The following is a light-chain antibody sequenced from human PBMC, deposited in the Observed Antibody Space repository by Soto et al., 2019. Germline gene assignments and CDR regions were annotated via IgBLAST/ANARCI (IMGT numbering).Light chain of an antibody. Sequence: EIVLTQSPGTLSLSPGERATLSCRASQSVSRSYLAWYQQKPGQAPRLLVYGASIRATGIPDRFSGSGSGTDFSLTINKVEPEDFAVYYCQQYGDSPPWTFGQGTKVAIK. V-gene: IGKV3-20*01. CDR3: QQYGDSPPWT. CDR1: QSVSRSY. CDR2: GAS. J-gene: IGKJ1*01.